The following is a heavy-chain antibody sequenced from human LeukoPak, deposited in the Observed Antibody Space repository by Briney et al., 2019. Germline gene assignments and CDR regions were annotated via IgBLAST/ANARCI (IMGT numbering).Heavy chain of an antibody. CDR2: IYYSGST. CDR1: GGSISSSSYY. J-gene: IGHJ6*03. CDR3: AGPVAGYYYMDV. Sequence: TSETLSLTCTVPGGSISSSSYYWGWIRQPPGKGLEWIGSIYYSGSTYYNPSLKSRVTISVDTSKNQFSLKLSSVTAADTAVYYCAGPVAGYYYMDVWGKGTTVTVSS. V-gene: IGHV4-39*01. D-gene: IGHD6-19*01.